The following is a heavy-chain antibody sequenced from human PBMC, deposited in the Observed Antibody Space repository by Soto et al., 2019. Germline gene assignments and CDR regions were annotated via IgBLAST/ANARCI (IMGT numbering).Heavy chain of an antibody. CDR1: GFTFRSYG. Sequence: QVQLVESGGGVAQPGRCLRLSCVASGFTFRSYGIHWVRQAPGKGLEWVALISFDGSNQYYADSVKGRFSISRDNSKRTLYTHRNSLMPEDTAGYYCAKDGGGPYYSYGRDVWGQGTAVTVSS. CDR2: ISFDGSNQ. J-gene: IGHJ6*02. D-gene: IGHD2-15*01. V-gene: IGHV3-30*18. CDR3: AKDGGGPYYSYGRDV.